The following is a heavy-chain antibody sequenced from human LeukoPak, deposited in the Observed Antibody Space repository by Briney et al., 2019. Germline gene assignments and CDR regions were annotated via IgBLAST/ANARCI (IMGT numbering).Heavy chain of an antibody. J-gene: IGHJ4*02. D-gene: IGHD6-19*01. CDR1: GGSISSYY. CDR2: IYYSGST. CDR3: AREYSSGYYFDY. Sequence: SETLSLTCTVSGGSISSYYWSWLRQPLGKGLEWIGYIYYSGSTNYNPSLKSRVTISVDTSKNQFSLKLSSVTAADTAVYYCAREYSSGYYFDYWGQGTLVTVSS. V-gene: IGHV4-59*01.